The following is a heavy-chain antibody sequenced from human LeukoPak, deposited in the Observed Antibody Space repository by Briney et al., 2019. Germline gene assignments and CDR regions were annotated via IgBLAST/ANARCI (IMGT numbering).Heavy chain of an antibody. J-gene: IGHJ4*02. CDR1: GGSISSYY. CDR2: IYTSGST. CDR3: ARTRIAAAGSPSDDY. Sequence: PSETLSLTCTVSGGSISSYYWSWIRQPAGKGLEWIGRIYTSGSTNYNPSLKRRVTMSVDTSKNQFSLKLSSVTAADTAVYYCARTRIAAAGSPSDDYWGQGTLVTVSS. V-gene: IGHV4-4*07. D-gene: IGHD6-13*01.